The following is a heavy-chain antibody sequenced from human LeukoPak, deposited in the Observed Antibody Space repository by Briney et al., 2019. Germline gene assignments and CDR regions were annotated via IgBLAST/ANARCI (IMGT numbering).Heavy chain of an antibody. CDR3: ARQTGSGLFILP. V-gene: IGHV4-39*01. CDR1: GVSISTSNSY. J-gene: IGHJ4*02. Sequence: PSETLSLTCTVSGVSISTSNSYWGWIRQPPGKGLEWIGSIYYSGNTYYNASLKSQVSISIDTSKNQFSLRLTSVTAADTAVYYCARQTGSGLFILPGGQGTLVTVSS. CDR2: IYYSGNT. D-gene: IGHD3/OR15-3a*01.